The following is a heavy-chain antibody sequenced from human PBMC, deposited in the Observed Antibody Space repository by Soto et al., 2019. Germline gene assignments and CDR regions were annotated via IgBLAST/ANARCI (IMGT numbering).Heavy chain of an antibody. CDR1: GYTFTSYG. CDR2: ISAYNGNT. D-gene: IGHD4-17*01. CDR3: AVGTTVERGSN. J-gene: IGHJ4*02. V-gene: IGHV1-18*01. Sequence: QVQLVQSGAEVKKPGASVKVSCKASGYTFTSYGISWVRQAPGQGLEWMGWISAYNGNTNYARKLPGRVTMTTDTATSTASRELRSLRAEDTAVYYWAVGTTVERGSNWGQGTLVTVSS.